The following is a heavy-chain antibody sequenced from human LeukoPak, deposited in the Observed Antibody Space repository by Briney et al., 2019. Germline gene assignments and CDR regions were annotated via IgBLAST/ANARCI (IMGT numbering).Heavy chain of an antibody. J-gene: IGHJ4*02. CDR1: GGTFGTFA. V-gene: IGHV1-69*04. Sequence: SVKVSCKASGGTFGTFAITWVRQASGQGLEYMGRIIPMFGISNSTQKFQARLTLTADTSTDTVYLELNSLSSDDTAIYYCAREGQWLTPFLDHWGQGALVTVSS. CDR2: IIPMFGIS. CDR3: AREGQWLTPFLDH. D-gene: IGHD6-19*01.